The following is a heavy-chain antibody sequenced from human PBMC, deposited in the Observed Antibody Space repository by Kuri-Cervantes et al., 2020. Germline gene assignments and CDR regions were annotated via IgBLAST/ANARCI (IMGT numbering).Heavy chain of an antibody. CDR1: GFTFSSYA. CDR3: ARTGVVPVAARAGFDY. J-gene: IGHJ4*02. D-gene: IGHD2-2*01. V-gene: IGHV3-30-3*01. Sequence: GESLHISFEASGFTFSSYAMHWVRQAPGKGLEWVAAISYDGSNKYYADSVKGRFTISRDNSKNTLYLQMNSLRAEDTAVYYCARTGVVPVAARAGFDYWGQGTLVTVSS. CDR2: ISYDGSNK.